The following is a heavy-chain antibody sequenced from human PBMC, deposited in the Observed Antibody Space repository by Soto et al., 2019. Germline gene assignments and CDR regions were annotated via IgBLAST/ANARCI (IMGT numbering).Heavy chain of an antibody. CDR3: VKGGYKTGWPPFDH. D-gene: IGHD6-19*01. Sequence: QVKLVEFGGAVVQSGRSLRLSCTASSFRFSAYGMHWVRQAPGKALEWVALISDDGKTQFFTESVEGRFTISRDNSRNTLYLQMNRLRPEDTAVYYCVKGGYKTGWPPFDHWGHGTRVTVSS. CDR2: ISDDGKTQ. J-gene: IGHJ4*01. CDR1: SFRFSAYG. V-gene: IGHV3-30*18.